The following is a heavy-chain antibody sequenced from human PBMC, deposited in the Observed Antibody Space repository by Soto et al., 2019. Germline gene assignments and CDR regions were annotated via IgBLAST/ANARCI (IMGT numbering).Heavy chain of an antibody. Sequence: EVQLVESGGGLVKPGGSLRLSCAASGFSFSNAWMSWVRQLPGKGLEWVGHIKSKTDGGTADYAAPVKGRFTISRDDSKNTLYLQRNSLKTEDTAMFYCTSLNYGVDVWGQGTTVTVSS. J-gene: IGHJ6*02. V-gene: IGHV3-15*01. CDR1: GFSFSNAW. CDR2: IKSKTDGGTA. CDR3: TSLNYGVDV.